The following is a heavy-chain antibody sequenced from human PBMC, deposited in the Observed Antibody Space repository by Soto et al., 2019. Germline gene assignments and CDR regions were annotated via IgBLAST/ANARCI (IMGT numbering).Heavy chain of an antibody. D-gene: IGHD1-26*01. CDR1: GFTVTNAW. CDR3: TSSGDLVGVTSFVY. J-gene: IGHJ4*02. Sequence: EVQLMESGGVLVKPGGSLRLSCAASGFTVTNAWMNWVRQAPGKGLEWVGRIKSRTDGGTADSAAPVKGRFTISRDDSQTKLYLQMTSMKTEDTAVYYCTSSGDLVGVTSFVYWGQGTLVTVSS. V-gene: IGHV3-15*07. CDR2: IKSRTDGGTA.